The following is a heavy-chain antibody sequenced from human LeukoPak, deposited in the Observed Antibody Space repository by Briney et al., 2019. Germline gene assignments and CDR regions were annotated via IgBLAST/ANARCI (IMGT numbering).Heavy chain of an antibody. V-gene: IGHV4-30-4*08. CDR3: ARDRFLSVTTLYYYYGMDV. Sequence: NASETLSLTCTVSGGSISSGDYYWSWIRQPPGKGLEWIGYIYYSGSTYYNPSLKSRVTISVDTSKNQFSLKLSSVTAADTAVYYCARDRFLSVTTLYYYYGMDVWGQGTTVTVSS. J-gene: IGHJ6*02. CDR1: GGSISSGDYY. D-gene: IGHD4-17*01. CDR2: IYYSGST.